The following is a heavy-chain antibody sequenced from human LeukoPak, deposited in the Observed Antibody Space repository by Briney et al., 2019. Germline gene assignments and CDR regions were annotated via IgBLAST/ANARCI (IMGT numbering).Heavy chain of an antibody. CDR3: SVNPRRFPTDV. CDR1: GFTFSSYS. V-gene: IGHV3-48*01. J-gene: IGHJ6*04. CDR2: ISSSSSTI. D-gene: IGHD3-3*01. Sequence: GGSLRLYCAASGFTFSSYSMNWVRQAPGKGLEWVSYISSSSSTICYADSVKGRFTISRDNAKNSLYLQMNSLRAEDTAVYYCSVNPRRFPTDVWGKGTTVTVSS.